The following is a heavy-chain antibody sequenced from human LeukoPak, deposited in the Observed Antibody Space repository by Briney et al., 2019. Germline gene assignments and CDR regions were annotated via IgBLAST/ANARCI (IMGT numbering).Heavy chain of an antibody. V-gene: IGHV4-39*01. CDR1: GGSISSSSYY. D-gene: IGHD1-26*01. Sequence: SETLSLTCTVSGGSISSSSYYWGWIRQPPGRGLEWIGSFYYSGSTYYNPSLKSRVTISVDTSKNQFSLKLSSVTATHTAAYYCARFGGTYYGDFDYWGQGTLVTVSS. CDR3: ARFGGTYYGDFDY. J-gene: IGHJ4*02. CDR2: FYYSGST.